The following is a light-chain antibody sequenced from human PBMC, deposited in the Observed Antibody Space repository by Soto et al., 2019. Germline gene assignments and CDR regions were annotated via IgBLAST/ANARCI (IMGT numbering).Light chain of an antibody. J-gene: IGLJ1*01. CDR2: EVS. V-gene: IGLV2-14*01. CDR1: SSDVGGYNY. CDR3: SSYRSGSTPYV. Sequence: QSALTQPASVSGSPGQSITVSCTGTSSDVGGYNYVSWYQQHPGKAPKLLIYEVSNRPSGVSNRFSASKSGNTASLTISGLQAEDEADYYCSSYRSGSTPYVFGSGTKLTVL.